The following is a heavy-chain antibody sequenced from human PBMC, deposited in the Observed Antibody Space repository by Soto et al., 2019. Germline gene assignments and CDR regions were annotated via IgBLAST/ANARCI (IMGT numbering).Heavy chain of an antibody. D-gene: IGHD2-2*01. CDR2: IIPIPGTA. V-gene: IGHV1-69*01. J-gene: IGHJ6*02. CDR1: GGTFGSYA. Sequence: QVQLVQSGAEVKKPGSSVKVSCKASGGTFGSYAISWVRQAPGQGLEWMGGIIPIPGTANYAQKFQGRGTIAADESASTAYMGLSSLRSEDTAVYYCARAQGSSTSLDIYYDYYYGMDAGGQWTTVTVSS. CDR3: ARAQGSSTSLDIYYDYYYGMDA.